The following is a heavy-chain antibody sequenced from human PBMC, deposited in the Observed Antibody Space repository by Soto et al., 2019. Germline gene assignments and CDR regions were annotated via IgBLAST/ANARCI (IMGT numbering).Heavy chain of an antibody. Sequence: GGSLRLSCAASGFTFDDYAMHWVRQAPGKGLEWVSGISWNSGSIGYADSVKGRFTISRDNAKNSLYLQMNSLRAEDTALYYCAKDKIGVPAAMGVDYWGQGTMVTVSS. D-gene: IGHD2-2*01. CDR1: GFTFDDYA. CDR2: ISWNSGSI. J-gene: IGHJ4*02. CDR3: AKDKIGVPAAMGVDY. V-gene: IGHV3-9*01.